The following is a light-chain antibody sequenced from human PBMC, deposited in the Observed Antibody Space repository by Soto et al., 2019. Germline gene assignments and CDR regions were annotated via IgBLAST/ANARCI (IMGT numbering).Light chain of an antibody. CDR2: SNN. V-gene: IGLV1-47*02. Sequence: QSVLTQPPSASGTPGQRVTISCSGSSSNIGSNYVYWYQQLPGTAPKLLIYSNNQRPSGVPDRFSGPKSGTSASLAISGLRSEDEADYYCAAWDDSLSVFYVFGTGTKVTVL. CDR3: AAWDDSLSVFYV. J-gene: IGLJ1*01. CDR1: SSNIGSNY.